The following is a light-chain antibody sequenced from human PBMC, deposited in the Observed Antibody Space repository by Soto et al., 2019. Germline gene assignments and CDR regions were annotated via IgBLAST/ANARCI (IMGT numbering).Light chain of an antibody. J-gene: IGLJ1*01. CDR2: EVS. Sequence: QSALTQPASVSGSPGQSITISCTGTSSDVGGYNYASWYQQHPGKAPKLMIYEVSNRPSGVSNRFSGSKSGNTASLTISGLQAEDEADYYCSSYTSSSTSIVFGTGTKLTVL. V-gene: IGLV2-14*01. CDR3: SSYTSSSTSIV. CDR1: SSDVGGYNY.